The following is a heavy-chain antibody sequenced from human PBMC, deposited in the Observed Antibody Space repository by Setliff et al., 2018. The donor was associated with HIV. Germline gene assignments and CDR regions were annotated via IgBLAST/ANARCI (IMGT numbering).Heavy chain of an antibody. CDR3: ARVTTTVTINWFDP. CDR1: GGSFSGYY. D-gene: IGHD4-4*01. J-gene: IGHJ5*02. Sequence: PSETLSLTCAVYGGSFSGYYWSWIRQPPGKGLEWIGEINHSGSTNYSPSLKSRVTISVDTSKNQFSLKLSSVTAADTAVYYCARVTTTVTINWFDPWGQGTLVTVSS. V-gene: IGHV4-34*01. CDR2: INHSGST.